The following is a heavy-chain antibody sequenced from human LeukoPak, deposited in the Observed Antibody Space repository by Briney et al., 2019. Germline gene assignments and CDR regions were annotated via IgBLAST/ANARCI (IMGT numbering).Heavy chain of an antibody. Sequence: GGSLRLSCAASGFTVSSNYMSWVRQAPGKGLEWVSVIYSGGSTYYADSVKGRFTISRDNSKNTLYLQMNSLRAEDTAVYYCARVSRGSGSYSLDYWGQGTLVTVSS. D-gene: IGHD1-26*01. J-gene: IGHJ4*02. V-gene: IGHV3-53*01. CDR1: GFTVSSNY. CDR3: ARVSRGSGSYSLDY. CDR2: IYSGGST.